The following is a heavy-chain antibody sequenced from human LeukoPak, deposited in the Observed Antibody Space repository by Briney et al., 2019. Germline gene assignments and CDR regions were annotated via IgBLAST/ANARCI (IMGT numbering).Heavy chain of an antibody. J-gene: IGHJ3*02. CDR3: ARANMVHDAFDI. Sequence: GGSLRLSCAASGFTVSSNYMSWVRQAPGKGLEWVSVIYSGGSTYYAGSVKGRFTISRHNSKKTLYLQMNSLRAEDTAVYYCARANMVHDAFDIWGQGTMVTVSS. D-gene: IGHD3-10*01. CDR1: GFTVSSNY. V-gene: IGHV3-53*04. CDR2: IYSGGST.